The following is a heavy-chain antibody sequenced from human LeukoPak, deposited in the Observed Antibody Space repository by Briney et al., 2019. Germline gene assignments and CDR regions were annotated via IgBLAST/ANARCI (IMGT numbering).Heavy chain of an antibody. J-gene: IGHJ2*01. Sequence: GESLRLSCSASGFSFSTYWRSWVRQTPEKGLEFVAHIDQGGSVRNYMDSLKGRCTISRDNAKKSLYLEIHGLRADDTAVYYCERDPESSVFDLWGRGARVSV. V-gene: IGHV3-7*01. CDR1: GFSFSTYW. CDR3: ERDPESSVFDL. CDR2: IDQGGSVR.